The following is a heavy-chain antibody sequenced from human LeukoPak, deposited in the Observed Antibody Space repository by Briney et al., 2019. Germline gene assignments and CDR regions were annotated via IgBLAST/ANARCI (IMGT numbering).Heavy chain of an antibody. J-gene: IGHJ6*02. CDR2: ISYDGSNK. V-gene: IGHV3-30*18. CDR1: GFTFSSYG. CDR3: AKDLVRNWGSIPIYYYGMDV. Sequence: GGSLRLSCAASGFTFSSYGMHWVRQAPGKGLEWVAVISYDGSNKEYADSVKGRFTVSRDNSKNTLYLQMNSLRAEDTAVYYCAKDLVRNWGSIPIYYYGMDVWGQGTTVTVTS. D-gene: IGHD7-27*01.